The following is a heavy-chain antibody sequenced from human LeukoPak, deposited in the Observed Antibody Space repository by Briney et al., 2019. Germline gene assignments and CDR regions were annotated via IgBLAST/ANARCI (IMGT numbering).Heavy chain of an antibody. Sequence: SETLSLTCTVSGDSISPYYWSWLRQPPGKGLEWIAYIYYSGTTNYNPSLKSRVTISVDTSNNQFSLKLSSVTAADTAVYYCARHAHWETGLVPYWGQGTLVTVSS. CDR1: GDSISPYY. D-gene: IGHD1-26*01. CDR2: IYYSGTT. J-gene: IGHJ4*02. V-gene: IGHV4-59*08. CDR3: ARHAHWETGLVPY.